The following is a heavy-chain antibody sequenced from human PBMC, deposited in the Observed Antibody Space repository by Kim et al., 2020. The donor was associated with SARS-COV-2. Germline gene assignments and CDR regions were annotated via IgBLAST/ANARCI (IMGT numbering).Heavy chain of an antibody. V-gene: IGHV3-53*01. J-gene: IGHJ4*02. D-gene: IGHD5-12*01. CDR3: ARSRSRGATFDY. Sequence: YYADSVKGRFTISRDNSKNTLYLQMNSLRAEDTAVYYCARSRSRGATFDYWGQGTLVTVSS.